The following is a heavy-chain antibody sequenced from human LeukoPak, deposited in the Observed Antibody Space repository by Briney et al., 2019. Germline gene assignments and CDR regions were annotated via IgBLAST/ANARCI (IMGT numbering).Heavy chain of an antibody. D-gene: IGHD5-18*01. CDR3: ARDPYSYYYLFDY. Sequence: ASVKVSCKASGGTFSSYAISWVRQAPGQGLEWMGGIIPIFGTANYAQKFQGRATMTRDTSTSTVYMELSSLRSEDTAVYYCARDPYSYYYLFDYWGQGTLVTVSS. V-gene: IGHV1-69*05. CDR2: IIPIFGTA. J-gene: IGHJ4*02. CDR1: GGTFSSYA.